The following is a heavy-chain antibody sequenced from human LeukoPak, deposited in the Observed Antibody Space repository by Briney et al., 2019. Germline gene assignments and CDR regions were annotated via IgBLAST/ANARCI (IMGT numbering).Heavy chain of an antibody. CDR1: GYTFTSYG. J-gene: IGHJ5*02. CDR3: ARDPYGGVIDPYNWFDP. V-gene: IGHV1-18*01. D-gene: IGHD3-16*02. Sequence: ASVTVSSKASGYTFTSYGISWVRQAPGQGLEWMGWISAYNGNTNYAQKLQGRVTMTTDTSTSTAYMELRSLRSDDTAVYYCARDPYGGVIDPYNWFDPWGQGTLVTVSS. CDR2: ISAYNGNT.